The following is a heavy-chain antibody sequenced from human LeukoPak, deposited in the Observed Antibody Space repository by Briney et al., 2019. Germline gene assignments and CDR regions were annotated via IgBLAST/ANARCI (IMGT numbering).Heavy chain of an antibody. CDR2: ISSGSSYI. D-gene: IGHD3-16*02. CDR3: ARVQRRLGELSSPTDY. J-gene: IGHJ4*02. CDR1: GFTFSSYS. V-gene: IGHV3-21*01. Sequence: GGSLRLSCAASGFTFSSYSMNWVRQAPGKGLEWVSSISSGSSYIYYADSVKGRFTISRDNAKNSLYLQMNSLRAEDTAVYYCARVQRRLGELSSPTDYWGQGTLVTVSS.